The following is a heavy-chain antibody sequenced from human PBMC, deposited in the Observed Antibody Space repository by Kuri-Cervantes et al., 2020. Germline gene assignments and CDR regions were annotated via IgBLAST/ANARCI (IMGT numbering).Heavy chain of an antibody. CDR3: AKDRRSSGWYGVQYY. Sequence: GGSLRLSCAASGFTVSSNYMSWVRQAPGKGLEWVSAISGSGGSTYYADSVKGRFTISRDNSKNTLYLQMNSLRAEDTAVYYCAKDRRSSGWYGVQYYWGQGTLVTVSS. CDR2: ISGSGGST. J-gene: IGHJ4*02. CDR1: GFTVSSNY. D-gene: IGHD6-19*01. V-gene: IGHV3-23*01.